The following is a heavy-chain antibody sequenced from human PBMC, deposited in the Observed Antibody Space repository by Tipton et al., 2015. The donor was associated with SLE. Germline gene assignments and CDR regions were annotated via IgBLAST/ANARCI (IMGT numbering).Heavy chain of an antibody. J-gene: IGHJ3*02. CDR1: GGSFSGYY. V-gene: IGHV4-34*01. CDR3: GRGVQLSPRAFDI. D-gene: IGHD2-2*01. Sequence: TLSLTCAVYGGSFSGYYWSWIRQPPGKGLEWIGEINHSGSTNYNPSLKSRVTISVDTSKNQFTLKLSSVTAADTAVYYCGRGVQLSPRAFDIWGQGTMVTVSS. CDR2: INHSGST.